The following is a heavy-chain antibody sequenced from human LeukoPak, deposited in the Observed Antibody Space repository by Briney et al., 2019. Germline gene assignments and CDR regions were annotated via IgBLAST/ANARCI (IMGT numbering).Heavy chain of an antibody. CDR2: INSGSTLM. Sequence: PGGSLRLSCTASGFNFSIYEMNWVRQAPGKGLEWVSYINSGSTLMYYAHSVKGRFTISRDNAKNSLYLQMNSLRVEDTALYYCARWNLYTGSGNYRYSFDSWGQGTLVTVSS. CDR3: ARWNLYTGSGNYRYSFDS. CDR1: GFNFSIYE. J-gene: IGHJ4*02. D-gene: IGHD3-10*01. V-gene: IGHV3-48*03.